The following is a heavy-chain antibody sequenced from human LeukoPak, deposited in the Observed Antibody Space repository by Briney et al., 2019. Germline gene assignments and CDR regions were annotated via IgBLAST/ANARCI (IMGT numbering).Heavy chain of an antibody. CDR2: IGGRDGGT. D-gene: IGHD3-9*01. CDR1: GFTFSNYA. J-gene: IGHJ4*02. CDR3: AKWGDYDILTGYYDSDY. V-gene: IGHV3-23*01. Sequence: GGSLRLSCAASGFTFSNYAMSWVRQAPGKGLEWVSAIGGRDGGTYYADSVEGRFTVSRDDPKNTLYLQMNTLRAEDTAVYYCAKWGDYDILTGYYDSDYWGQGTLVTVSS.